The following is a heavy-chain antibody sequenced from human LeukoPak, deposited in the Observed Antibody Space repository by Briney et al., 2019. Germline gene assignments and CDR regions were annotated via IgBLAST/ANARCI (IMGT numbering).Heavy chain of an antibody. D-gene: IGHD2-2*01. CDR3: ARTTEGYCRSTSCYGFYYSYYMDV. Sequence: SETLSLTCTVSGGSTSSYYWSWIRQPAGKGLEWIGYIYYSGSTNYNPSLKSRVTISVATSKNQFSLKLNSVTAADTAVYYCARTTEGYCRSTSCYGFYYSYYMDVWGKGTTVTISS. CDR2: IYYSGST. V-gene: IGHV4-59*01. J-gene: IGHJ6*03. CDR1: GGSTSSYY.